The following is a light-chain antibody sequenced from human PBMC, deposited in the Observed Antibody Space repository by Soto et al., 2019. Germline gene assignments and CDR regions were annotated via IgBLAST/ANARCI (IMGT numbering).Light chain of an antibody. CDR3: SSYTSSSTLI. CDR1: SSDVGGYNY. CDR2: DVS. V-gene: IGLV2-14*01. J-gene: IGLJ2*01. Sequence: QSALTQPASVSGSPGHSIAISCTGTSSDVGGYNYVAWYQQYPGKAPKLMIFDVSNRPSGVSSRFSGSKSGNTASLTISGLQAEDEADYYCSSYTSSSTLIFGGGTKLTVL.